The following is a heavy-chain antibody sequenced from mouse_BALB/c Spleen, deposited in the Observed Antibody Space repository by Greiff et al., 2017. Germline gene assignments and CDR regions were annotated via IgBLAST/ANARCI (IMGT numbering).Heavy chain of an antibody. V-gene: IGHV3-8*02. Sequence: EVQLVESGPSLVKPSQTLSLTCSVTGDSITSGYWNWIRKFPGNKLEYMGYISYSGSTYYNPSLKSRISITRDTSKNQYYLQLNSVTTEDTATYYCARYDGYQYYFDYWGQGTTLTVSS. CDR1: GDSITSGY. J-gene: IGHJ2*01. CDR2: ISYSGST. D-gene: IGHD2-3*01. CDR3: ARYDGYQYYFDY.